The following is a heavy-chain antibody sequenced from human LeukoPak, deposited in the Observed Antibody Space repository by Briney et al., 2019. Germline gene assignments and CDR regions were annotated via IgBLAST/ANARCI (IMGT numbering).Heavy chain of an antibody. J-gene: IGHJ6*03. CDR1: GGTFSSYA. D-gene: IGHD3-16*01. CDR2: IIPIFGTA. CDR3: ARSRYGGVMRYYYYYMDV. V-gene: IGHV1-69*13. Sequence: ASVKVSCKASGGTFSSYAISWVRQAPGQGLEWMGGIIPIFGTANHAQKFQGRVTITADESTSTAYMELSSLRSEDTAVYYCARSRYGGVMRYYYYYMDVWGKGTTVTISS.